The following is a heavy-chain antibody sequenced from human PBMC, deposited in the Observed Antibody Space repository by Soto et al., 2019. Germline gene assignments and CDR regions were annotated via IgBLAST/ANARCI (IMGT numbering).Heavy chain of an antibody. D-gene: IGHD6-13*01. Sequence: LRLSCAASGFTFSSYWMHWVRQAPGKGLVWVSRIKSDGSSTNYADSVKGRFTISRDNSKNTLYLQMNSLRAEDTALYYCAKDHGSGWFHYNWFDPWGQGTLVTVSS. CDR1: GFTFSSYW. CDR3: AKDHGSGWFHYNWFDP. J-gene: IGHJ5*02. V-gene: IGHV3-74*01. CDR2: IKSDGSST.